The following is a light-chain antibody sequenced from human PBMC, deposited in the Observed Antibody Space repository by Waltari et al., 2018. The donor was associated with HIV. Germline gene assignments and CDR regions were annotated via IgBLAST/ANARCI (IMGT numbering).Light chain of an antibody. CDR3: AAWDDSLSGYV. CDR1: STTIGSNY. CDR2: RNN. J-gene: IGLJ1*01. Sequence: QSVLTPPPSASGNPGQRVTISCSGSSTTIGSNYGYWYPQPPGPAPKLLIYRNNQRPSGVPDRFSGSKSGTSASLAISGLRSEDEADYYCAAWDDSLSGYVFGTGTKVTVL. V-gene: IGLV1-47*01.